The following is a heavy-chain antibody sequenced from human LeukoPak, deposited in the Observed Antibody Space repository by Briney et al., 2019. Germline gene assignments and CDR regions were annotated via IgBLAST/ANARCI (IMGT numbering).Heavy chain of an antibody. CDR3: AKDLLGELSPFDY. V-gene: IGHV3-23*01. CDR1: GFTFSSYA. CDR2: ISGSGGST. J-gene: IGHJ4*02. D-gene: IGHD3-16*02. Sequence: GGSLRLSCAASGFTFSSYAMSWVRQAPGKGLEWVSAISGSGGSTYYADSVKGRFTISRDNSKNTLYLQMNSLRAEDTAVYYRAKDLLGELSPFDYWGQGTLVTVSS.